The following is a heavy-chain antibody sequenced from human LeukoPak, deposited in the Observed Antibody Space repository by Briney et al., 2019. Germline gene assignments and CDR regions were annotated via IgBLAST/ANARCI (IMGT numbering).Heavy chain of an antibody. V-gene: IGHV1-18*01. Sequence: GASVKVSCKTSGYRFNVYDILWVRQAPGHGLDYVGWISTYTGRANYAQKFQGRVSMITDTSTSTAYLELTNLTSSDTGLYYCARADGTNSGTRAFDVWGLGPMVTVAS. J-gene: IGHJ3*01. CDR2: ISTYTGRA. D-gene: IGHD4-23*01. CDR3: ARADGTNSGTRAFDV. CDR1: GYRFNVYD.